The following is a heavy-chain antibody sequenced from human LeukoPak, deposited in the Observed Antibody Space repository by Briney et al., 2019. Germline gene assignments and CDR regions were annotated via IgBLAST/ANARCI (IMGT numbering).Heavy chain of an antibody. CDR2: ISGSGGST. CDR3: ARGYYDFWSGYDPYYFDY. V-gene: IGHV3-23*01. D-gene: IGHD3-3*01. Sequence: PGGSLRLSCAAAGFTFNNYAMSWVRQAPGKGLEWVSEISGSGGSTYYADSVKGRFTISRDNSKDTLYLQMNSLRAEDTAVYYCARGYYDFWSGYDPYYFDYWGQGTLVTVSS. J-gene: IGHJ4*02. CDR1: GFTFNNYA.